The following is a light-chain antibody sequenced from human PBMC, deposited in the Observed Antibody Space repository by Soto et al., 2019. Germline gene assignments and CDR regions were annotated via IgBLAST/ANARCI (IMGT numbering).Light chain of an antibody. Sequence: QSALTQPRSVSGSPGQSVTISCTGTSSDVGTYNYVSWYQQHPGKAPKVMIYDVSERPSGVPDRFSGSKSGNTASLTISGLQAEDEADYYCCSYAGSPRYVFGTGTKLIVL. CDR1: SSDVGTYNY. CDR2: DVS. V-gene: IGLV2-11*01. J-gene: IGLJ1*01. CDR3: CSYAGSPRYV.